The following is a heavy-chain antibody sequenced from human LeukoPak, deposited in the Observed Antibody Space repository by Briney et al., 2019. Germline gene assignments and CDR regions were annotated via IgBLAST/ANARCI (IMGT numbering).Heavy chain of an antibody. J-gene: IGHJ4*02. CDR3: ARQFRDSSGYYSYYFDY. V-gene: IGHV5-51*01. CDR1: GYSFTTYW. CDR2: IYPGDSDT. Sequence: HGESLKISCKGSGYSFTTYWIGWVRQMPGRGLEWMGIIYPGDSDTRYSPSFQGQVTISADKSISTAYLQWSSLKASDTAMYYCARQFRDSSGYYSYYFDYWGQGTLVTVS. D-gene: IGHD3-22*01.